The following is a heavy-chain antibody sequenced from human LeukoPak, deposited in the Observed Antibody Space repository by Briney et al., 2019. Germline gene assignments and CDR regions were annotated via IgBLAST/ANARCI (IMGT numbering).Heavy chain of an antibody. J-gene: IGHJ5*02. V-gene: IGHV3-48*01. CDR1: GFIFSTYD. Sequence: PGGSLRLSCAASGFIFSTYDMNWVRQAPGKGLEWISYINIGGSTVYYADSVKGRFTISRDNAKSALYLQMNSLRAEDTAVYYCARGPPLFDPWGQGTLVTVSS. CDR3: ARGPPLFDP. CDR2: INIGGSTV.